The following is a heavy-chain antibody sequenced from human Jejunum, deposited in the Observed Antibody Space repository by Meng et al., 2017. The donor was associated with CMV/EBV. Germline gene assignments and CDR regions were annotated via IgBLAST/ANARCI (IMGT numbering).Heavy chain of an antibody. CDR1: FPLRSFA. CDR3: ATEPGYSSGWYSDY. Sequence: FPLRSFAMPSVRQAPGKGLEWVAAISDDGDNKYHADSVKGRFTISRDNSKNTLYLQMSSLRADDTAVYYCATEPGYSSGWYSDYWGQGTLVTVSS. J-gene: IGHJ4*02. D-gene: IGHD6-19*01. CDR2: ISDDGDNK. V-gene: IGHV3-30-3*01.